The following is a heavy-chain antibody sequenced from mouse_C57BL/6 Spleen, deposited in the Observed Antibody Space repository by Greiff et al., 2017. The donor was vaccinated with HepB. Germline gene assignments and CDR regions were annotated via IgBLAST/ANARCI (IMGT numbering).Heavy chain of an antibody. Sequence: QVQLQQPGAELVKPGASVKLSCKASGYTFTSYWMQWVKQRPGQGLEWIGEIDPSDSYTNYNQKFKGKATLTVDTSSSTAYMQLSSLTSEDSAVYYCARRTRGDYWGQGTSVTVSS. CDR3: ARRTRGDY. CDR1: GYTFTSYW. J-gene: IGHJ4*01. CDR2: IDPSDSYT. V-gene: IGHV1-50*01.